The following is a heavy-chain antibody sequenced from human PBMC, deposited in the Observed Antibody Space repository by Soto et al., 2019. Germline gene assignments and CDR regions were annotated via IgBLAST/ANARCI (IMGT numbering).Heavy chain of an antibody. D-gene: IGHD3-3*01. CDR1: GFTFSSYA. J-gene: IGHJ4*02. CDR3: ARHKRDLRFLEWSYYFDY. V-gene: IGHV3-30-3*01. Sequence: QVQLVESGGDVVQPGRSLRLSCAVSGFTFSSYAMHWVRQAPGKGLEWVAVISYDGSNNYYADSVKGRFTISRDNSKNTLYLQMNSLRAEDTAVYYCARHKRDLRFLEWSYYFDYWGQGTLVTVSS. CDR2: ISYDGSNN.